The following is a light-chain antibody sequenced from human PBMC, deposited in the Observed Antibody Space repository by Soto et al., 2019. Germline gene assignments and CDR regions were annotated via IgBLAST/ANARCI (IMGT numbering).Light chain of an antibody. CDR1: QSLDSRF. V-gene: IGKV3-20*01. CDR3: QHFGTAPPWT. CDR2: GAS. Sequence: EIVLPQAPGTLSLSPVERSTLSCTASQSLDSRFLAWYQQKPGQAPRLLISGASSRAAGIPDRFSGSGSGTDFTLTISRLEPEDFAVYYCQHFGTAPPWTFGQGTKVDIK. J-gene: IGKJ1*01.